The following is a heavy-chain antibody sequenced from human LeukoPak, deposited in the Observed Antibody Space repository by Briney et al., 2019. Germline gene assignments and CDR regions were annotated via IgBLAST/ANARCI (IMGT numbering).Heavy chain of an antibody. J-gene: IGHJ3*02. CDR1: GGSFSGYY. CDR3: ARESDSGAFDI. Sequence: PSETLSLTCAVYGGSFSGYYWSWGRQAPGKGLEWVSSISSSSSYIYYADSVKGRFTISRDNAKNSLYLQMNSLRAEDTAVYYCARESDSGAFDIWGQGTMVTVSS. D-gene: IGHD1-26*01. V-gene: IGHV3-21*01. CDR2: ISSSSSYI.